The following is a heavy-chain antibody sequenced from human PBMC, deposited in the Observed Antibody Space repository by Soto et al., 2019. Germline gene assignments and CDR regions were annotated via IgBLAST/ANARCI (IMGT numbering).Heavy chain of an antibody. D-gene: IGHD6-13*01. Sequence: ASVKVSCKASGYTFTSYGISWVRQAPGQGLEWMGWISAYNGNTNYAQKLQGRVTMTTDTSTSTAYMELRSLRSDDTAVYYCARPKSNGGYRDAFDISGRGTMVTVSS. J-gene: IGHJ3*02. CDR2: ISAYNGNT. V-gene: IGHV1-18*01. CDR1: GYTFTSYG. CDR3: ARPKSNGGYRDAFDI.